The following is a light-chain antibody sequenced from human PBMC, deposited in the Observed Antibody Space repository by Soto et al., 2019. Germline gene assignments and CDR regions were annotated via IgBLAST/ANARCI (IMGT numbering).Light chain of an antibody. CDR3: QQSYSTPPT. Sequence: DIQMTQSPSTLSASVGDRVTITFRASQSISSWLAWYQQKPGKAPKLLIYDASSLESGVPSRFSGSGSGTEFTLTISSLQPEDFATYYCQQSYSTPPTFGQGTKVDIK. V-gene: IGKV1-5*01. J-gene: IGKJ1*01. CDR1: QSISSW. CDR2: DAS.